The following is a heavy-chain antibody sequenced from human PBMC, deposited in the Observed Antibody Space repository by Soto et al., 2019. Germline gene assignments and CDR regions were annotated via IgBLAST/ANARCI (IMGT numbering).Heavy chain of an antibody. D-gene: IGHD3-22*01. V-gene: IGHV3-23*01. Sequence: EVQLLESGGGLVQPGGSLRLSCAASGFTFSSYAMSWVRQAPGKGLEWVSAISGSGGSTYYADSVKGRFTISRDNSKNTTYLQMTSLRAEDTAVYYCAKGLYYYESSAYMGYWGQGTLVTVSS. J-gene: IGHJ4*02. CDR2: ISGSGGST. CDR3: AKGLYYYESSAYMGY. CDR1: GFTFSSYA.